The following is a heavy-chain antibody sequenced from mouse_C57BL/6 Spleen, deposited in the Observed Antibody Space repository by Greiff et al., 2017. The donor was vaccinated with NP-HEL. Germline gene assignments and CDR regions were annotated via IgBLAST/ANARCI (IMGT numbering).Heavy chain of an antibody. D-gene: IGHD2-4*01. J-gene: IGHJ3*01. CDR1: GFTFSSYG. V-gene: IGHV5-6*01. CDR3: ARPIYYDYEGFAY. CDR2: ISSGGSYT. Sequence: EVQLQQSGGDLVKPGGSLKLSCAASGFTFSSYGMSWVRQTPDKRLEWVATISSGGSYTYYPDSVKGRFTISRDNAKNTLYLQMSSLKSEDTAMYYCARPIYYDYEGFAYWGQGTLVTVSA.